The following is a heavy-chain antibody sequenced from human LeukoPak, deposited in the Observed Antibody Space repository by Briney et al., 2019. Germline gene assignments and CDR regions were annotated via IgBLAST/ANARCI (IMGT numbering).Heavy chain of an antibody. CDR1: GFTFCGSA. J-gene: IGHJ6*03. Sequence: GSLRLSCAASGFTFCGSAMHWVRQASGKGLEWVGRIRSKANSYATAYAASVKGRFTISRDDSKNTAYLQMNSLKTEDTAVYYCTRQVCSSTSCYYYYYMDVWGKGTTVTVSS. CDR2: IRSKANSYAT. V-gene: IGHV3-73*01. D-gene: IGHD2-2*01. CDR3: TRQVCSSTSCYYYYYMDV.